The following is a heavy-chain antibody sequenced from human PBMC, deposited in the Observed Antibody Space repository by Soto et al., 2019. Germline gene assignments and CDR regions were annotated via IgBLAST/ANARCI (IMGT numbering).Heavy chain of an antibody. CDR2: VHYSGST. Sequence: SETLSLTCSVSGDSITSFFWIWFRQPPGKGLEWIGYVHYSGSTNYNPSLKSRLTMSVDTSKSHFSLRLDSVTAADTAVYYCARVNQLAPKRNAFDIWGQGTMVTVSS. CDR1: GDSITSFF. CDR3: ARVNQLAPKRNAFDI. V-gene: IGHV4-59*01. J-gene: IGHJ3*02. D-gene: IGHD2-2*01.